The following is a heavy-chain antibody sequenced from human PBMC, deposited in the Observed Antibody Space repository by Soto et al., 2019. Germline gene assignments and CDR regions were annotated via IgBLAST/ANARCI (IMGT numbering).Heavy chain of an antibody. Sequence: PGESLKISCKGSGYSFTSYWIGWVRQMPGKGLEWMGIIYPGDSDTRYSPSFQGQVTISADKSISTAYLQWSSLKASDTAMYYCARGIVLVVAATPFQLFDPWGKGTLVTVSS. D-gene: IGHD2-15*01. CDR3: ARGIVLVVAATPFQLFDP. CDR1: GYSFTSYW. J-gene: IGHJ5*02. CDR2: IYPGDSDT. V-gene: IGHV5-51*01.